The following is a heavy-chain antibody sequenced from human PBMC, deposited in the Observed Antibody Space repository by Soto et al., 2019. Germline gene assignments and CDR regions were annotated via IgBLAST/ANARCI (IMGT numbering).Heavy chain of an antibody. CDR2: IYSNDDT. V-gene: IGHV4-39*01. CDR1: GGSVSSNDFS. CDR3: ARQAITMIVVVIRPHFDY. Sequence: SETLSLTCAVSGGSVSSNDFSWGWVRQSPETGLEWIATIYSNDDTHYNPSLLSRVTISVDTSKNEFSLRLNSVTAADTAVYYCARQAITMIVVVIRPHFDYWGQGTLVTVSS. J-gene: IGHJ4*02. D-gene: IGHD3-22*01.